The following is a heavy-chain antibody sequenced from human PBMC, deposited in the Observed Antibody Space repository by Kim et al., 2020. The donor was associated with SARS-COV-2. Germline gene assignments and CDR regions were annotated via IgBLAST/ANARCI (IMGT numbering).Heavy chain of an antibody. J-gene: IGHJ4*02. D-gene: IGHD1-26*01. Sequence: GGSLRLSCAASGFTFSSYGMHWVRQAPGKGLEWVAVISYDGSNKYYADSVKGRFTISRDNSKNTLYLQMNSLRAEDTAVYYCAKVQVGATPDDYWGQGTLVTVSS. CDR3: AKVQVGATPDDY. CDR1: GFTFSSYG. CDR2: ISYDGSNK. V-gene: IGHV3-30*18.